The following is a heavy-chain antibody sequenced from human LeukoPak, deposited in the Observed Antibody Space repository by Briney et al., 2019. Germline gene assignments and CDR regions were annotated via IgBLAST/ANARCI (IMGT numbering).Heavy chain of an antibody. Sequence: TGGSLRLSCAASGFTFSDFYMTWIRQAPGKGLEWLSFISKKGDSIYYADSVGGRFIISRDNAKNLLYLQMNSLRPEDTAIYYCARDRSGYQYNWFDPWGQGTLVTVSS. V-gene: IGHV3-11*01. J-gene: IGHJ5*02. CDR3: ARDRSGYQYNWFDP. D-gene: IGHD3-22*01. CDR2: ISKKGDSI. CDR1: GFTFSDFY.